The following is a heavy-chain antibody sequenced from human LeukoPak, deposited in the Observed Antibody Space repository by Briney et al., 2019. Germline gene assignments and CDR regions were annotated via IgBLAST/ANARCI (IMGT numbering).Heavy chain of an antibody. CDR3: ARSRDTYWIGFDP. V-gene: IGHV1-8*01. Sequence: ASVKVSCKASGYTFTSYDINWVRQATGQGLEWMGWMNPNSGNTGYAQKFQGRVTMTRNTSISTAYMELSSPRSEDTAVYYCARSRDTYWIGFDPWGQGTLVTVSS. CDR1: GYTFTSYD. J-gene: IGHJ5*02. D-gene: IGHD5-24*01. CDR2: MNPNSGNT.